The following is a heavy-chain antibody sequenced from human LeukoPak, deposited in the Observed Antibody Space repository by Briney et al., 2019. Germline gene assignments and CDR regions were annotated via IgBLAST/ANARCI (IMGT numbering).Heavy chain of an antibody. V-gene: IGHV3-21*01. D-gene: IGHD3-10*01. J-gene: IGHJ6*02. CDR1: VLTFSSYI. CDR2: ISSISSYL. Sequence: VGSLRLSCAACVLTFSSYIMNSVRPARGKGLEWVSSISSISSYLYYADTVKGQFTIPRDNAKTSLYLQMTSLRAEDTAVYYCARVLLWFDAAGYYGMDVWSQGTTVTVSS. CDR3: ARVLLWFDAAGYYGMDV.